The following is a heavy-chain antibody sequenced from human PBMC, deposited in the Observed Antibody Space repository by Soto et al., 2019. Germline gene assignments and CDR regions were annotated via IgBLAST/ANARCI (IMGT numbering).Heavy chain of an antibody. V-gene: IGHV4-39*01. D-gene: IGHD1-1*01. CDR1: SGSINVTNYY. J-gene: IGHJ6*02. Sequence: SETLSLTCTVSSGSINVTNYYWGWIRQPPGKGLEWIGAFYNSGSTYYNPSLKSRVTISVDTSKNQFSLKLTSVTAADTGVYYCAKSTTPTGSHYYYYYGLDLWGQGTKVTVYS. CDR2: FYNSGST. CDR3: AKSTTPTGSHYYYYYGLDL.